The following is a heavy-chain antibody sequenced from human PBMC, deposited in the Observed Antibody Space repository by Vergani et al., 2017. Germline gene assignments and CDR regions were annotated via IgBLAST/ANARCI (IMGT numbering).Heavy chain of an antibody. V-gene: IGHV4-34*01. CDR3: ARGRGTVAGTFLGY. J-gene: IGHJ4*02. Sequence: QVQLQQWGAGLLKPSETLSLTCAVYGGSFSGYYWSWIRQPPGKGLEWIGEINLSGSTNYNPSLKSRVTISVDTSKNQFSLKLSSVTAADTAVYYCARGRGTVAGTFLGYWGQGTLVTVSS. D-gene: IGHD6-19*01. CDR2: INLSGST. CDR1: GGSFSGYY.